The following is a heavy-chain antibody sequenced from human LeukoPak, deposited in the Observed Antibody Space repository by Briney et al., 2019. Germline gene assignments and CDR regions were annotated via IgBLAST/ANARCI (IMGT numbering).Heavy chain of an antibody. Sequence: PGGSLRLSCAASRFTFRDHFMSWIRQPPGKGLEYVSYISSSGSDTYYSDSVTGRFTVSRDNAKNSLFLQMNSLRAEDTAVYYCATAPTEDGDGSSPGYWGQGTLVTVSS. CDR2: ISSSGSDT. J-gene: IGHJ4*02. D-gene: IGHD4-17*01. CDR3: ATAPTEDGDGSSPGY. CDR1: RFTFRDHF. V-gene: IGHV3-11*04.